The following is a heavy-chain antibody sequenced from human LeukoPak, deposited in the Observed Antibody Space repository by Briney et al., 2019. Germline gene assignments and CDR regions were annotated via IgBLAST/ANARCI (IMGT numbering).Heavy chain of an antibody. Sequence: PGRSLRLSCAASGFTFDDYGMHWVRQASGKGLEWVSGINWSSNYIGYAESVKGRFTISRDNAKNSLVLQMSGLRPEDTALYFCAKDSGGDYSSWFESWGQGTLVTVST. V-gene: IGHV3-9*01. D-gene: IGHD4-11*01. CDR2: INWSSNYI. CDR3: AKDSGGDYSSWFES. J-gene: IGHJ5*01. CDR1: GFTFDDYG.